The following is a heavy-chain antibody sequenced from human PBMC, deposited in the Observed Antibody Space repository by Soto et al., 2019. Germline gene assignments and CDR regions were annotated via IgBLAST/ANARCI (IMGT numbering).Heavy chain of an antibody. CDR3: ARVSRLRFLEWFPQGGFDP. J-gene: IGHJ5*02. D-gene: IGHD3-3*01. CDR1: GGSISSYY. V-gene: IGHV4-59*01. Sequence: SETLSLTCTVSGGSISSYYWSWIRQPPGKGLEWIGYIYYSGSTNYNPSLKSRVTISVDTSKNQFSLKLSSVTAADTAVYYCARVSRLRFLEWFPQGGFDPWGQGTLVTVSS. CDR2: IYYSGST.